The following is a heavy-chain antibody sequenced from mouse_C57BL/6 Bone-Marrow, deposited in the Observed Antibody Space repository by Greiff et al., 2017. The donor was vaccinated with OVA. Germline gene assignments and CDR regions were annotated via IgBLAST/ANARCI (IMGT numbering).Heavy chain of an antibody. D-gene: IGHD1-1*01. V-gene: IGHV5-17*01. CDR1: GFTFSDYG. CDR2: ISSGSSTI. CDR3: ARPFITTVVRYAMDY. J-gene: IGHJ4*01. Sequence: EVMLVESGGGLVKPGGSLKLSCSASGFTFSDYGMHWVRQAPEKGLEWVAYISSGSSTIYYADTVKGRFTISRDNAKNTLFLQMTSLRSEDTAMYYCARPFITTVVRYAMDYWGQGTSVTVSS.